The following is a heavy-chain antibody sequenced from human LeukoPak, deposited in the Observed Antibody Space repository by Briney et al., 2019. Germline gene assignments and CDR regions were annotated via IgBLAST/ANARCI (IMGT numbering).Heavy chain of an antibody. CDR2: INQDGSEK. CDR3: ARGGTSGYSSTRHFWGGNYYFDY. CDR1: GFTFDDYW. Sequence: GGSLRLSCGASGFTFDDYWMSWVRQAPGQGLEWVANINQDGSEKYYLDSAKGRFTISRDNARNSLYLQVNSLRAEDTAVYYCARGGTSGYSSTRHFWGGNYYFDYWGQGSLVTVSS. D-gene: IGHD2-2*01. V-gene: IGHV3-7*01. J-gene: IGHJ4*02.